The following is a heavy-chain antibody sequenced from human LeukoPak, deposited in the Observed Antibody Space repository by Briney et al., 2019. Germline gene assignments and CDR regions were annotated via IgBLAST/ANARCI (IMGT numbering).Heavy chain of an antibody. Sequence: GGSLRLSCAASGFTFSDSGMHWVRPAAGKGLEWVGRIRSKTNNYATIYAASVRGRFSISRDDSKNTAYLQTNSLRTEDTAVYYCAKDRFARDDYTSGNYFSPLDWGQGTLVIVSS. CDR1: GFTFSDSG. CDR2: IRSKTNNYAT. V-gene: IGHV3-73*01. CDR3: AKDRFARDDYTSGNYFSPLD. D-gene: IGHD3-10*01. J-gene: IGHJ4*02.